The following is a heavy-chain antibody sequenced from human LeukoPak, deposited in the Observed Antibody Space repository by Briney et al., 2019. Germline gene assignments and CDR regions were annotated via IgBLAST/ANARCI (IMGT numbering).Heavy chain of an antibody. CDR1: GYTFTSYY. D-gene: IGHD2-2*01. V-gene: IGHV1-46*01. Sequence: ASVKDSCKASGYTFTSYYMHWVRQAPGQGLEWMGIINPSGGSTSYAQKFQGRVTITTDESTSTAYMELSSLRSEDTAVYYCARSLPPHQLLAEAFDIWGQGTMVTVSS. J-gene: IGHJ3*02. CDR2: INPSGGST. CDR3: ARSLPPHQLLAEAFDI.